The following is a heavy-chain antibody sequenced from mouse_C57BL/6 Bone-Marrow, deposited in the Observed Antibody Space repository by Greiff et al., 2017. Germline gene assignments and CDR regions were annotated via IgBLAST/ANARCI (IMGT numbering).Heavy chain of an antibody. CDR1: GYTFTDYY. V-gene: IGHV1-19*01. J-gene: IGHJ2*01. CDR2: INPYNGGT. CDR3: ARERDY. Sequence: EVQLQQSGPVLVKPGASVKMSCKASGYTFTDYYMNWVKQSPGKSLEWIGVINPYNGGTSYNQKFKGKATWTVDKSSSTAYMELNSLTSEDSAVYYCARERDYWGQGTTRTGSS.